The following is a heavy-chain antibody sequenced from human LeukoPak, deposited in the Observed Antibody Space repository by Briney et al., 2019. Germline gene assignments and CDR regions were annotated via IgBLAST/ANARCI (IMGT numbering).Heavy chain of an antibody. D-gene: IGHD3-22*01. CDR1: GFTLDDYT. J-gene: IGHJ6*03. V-gene: IGHV3-43*01. CDR3: AKDIGLAHYYYMDG. CDR2: MSWDGGST. Sequence: PGGSLRLSCAASGFTLDDYTMHWVRQAPGKGLEWVSLMSWDGGSTYYADSVKGRFTISRDNSKNSLYLQMNSLRTEDTALYYCAKDIGLAHYYYMDGWGKGTTVTVSS.